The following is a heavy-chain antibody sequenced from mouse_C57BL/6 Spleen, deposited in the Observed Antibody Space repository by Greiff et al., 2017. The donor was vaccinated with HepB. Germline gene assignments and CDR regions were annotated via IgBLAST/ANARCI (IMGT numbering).Heavy chain of an antibody. CDR3: ARDRVTLDY. V-gene: IGHV5-4*01. D-gene: IGHD2-1*01. CDR2: ISDGGSYT. CDR1: GFTFSSYA. Sequence: EVKVVESGGGLVKPGGSLKLSCAASGFTFSSYAMSWVRQTPEKRLEWVATISDGGSYTYYPDNVKGRFTISRDNAKNNLYLQMSHLKSEDTAMYYCARDRVTLDYWGQGTTLTVSS. J-gene: IGHJ2*01.